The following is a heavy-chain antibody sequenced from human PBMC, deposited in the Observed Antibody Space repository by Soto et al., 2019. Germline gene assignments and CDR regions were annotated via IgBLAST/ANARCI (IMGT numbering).Heavy chain of an antibody. CDR2: LYYSGST. CDR3: ARHNGDLALDY. D-gene: IGHD4-17*01. V-gene: IGHV4-39*01. CDR1: GGSISSSSYY. J-gene: IGHJ4*02. Sequence: QLQLQESGPGLVKPSETLSLTCTVSGGSISSSSYYWGWIRQPPGKGLEWIGSLYYSGSTYYNPSLKSRVTISVDTSKNQFSLKLSSVTAADTAVYYCARHNGDLALDYWGQGTLVTVSS.